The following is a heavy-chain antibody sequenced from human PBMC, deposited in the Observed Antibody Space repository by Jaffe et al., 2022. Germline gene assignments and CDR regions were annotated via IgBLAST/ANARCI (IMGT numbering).Heavy chain of an antibody. CDR2: IIPIFGTA. V-gene: IGHV1-69*01. CDR3: ARGGSACSGGSCLDLNDAFDI. J-gene: IGHJ3*02. Sequence: QVQLVQSGAEVKKPGSSVKVSCKASGGTFSSYAISWVRQAPGQGLEWMGGIIPIFGTANYAQKFQGRVTITADESTSTAYMELSSLRSEDTAVYYCARGGSACSGGSCLDLNDAFDIWGQGTMVTVSS. D-gene: IGHD2-15*01. CDR1: GGTFSSYA.